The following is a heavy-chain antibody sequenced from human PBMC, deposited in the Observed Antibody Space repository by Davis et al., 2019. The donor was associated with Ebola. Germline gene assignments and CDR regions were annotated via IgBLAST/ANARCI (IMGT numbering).Heavy chain of an antibody. D-gene: IGHD3-22*01. CDR2: IWYDGSNK. CDR3: ARPTYYYDSSGYYSFLDY. CDR1: GFTFSSYG. Sequence: GGSLRLSCAASGFTFSSYGMHWVRQAPGKGLEWVAVIWYDGSNKYYADSVKGRFTISRDNSKNTLYLQMNSLRAEDTAVYYCARPTYYYDSSGYYSFLDYWGQGTLVTVSS. J-gene: IGHJ4*02. V-gene: IGHV3-33*01.